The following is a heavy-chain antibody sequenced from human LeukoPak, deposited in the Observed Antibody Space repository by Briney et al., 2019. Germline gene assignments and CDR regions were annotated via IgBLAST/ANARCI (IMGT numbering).Heavy chain of an antibody. CDR3: AKGLKDYDILTGYHNY. V-gene: IGHV3-23*01. CDR1: GFTLNGYA. CDR2: ISGSGGST. J-gene: IGHJ4*02. D-gene: IGHD3-9*01. Sequence: GGSLRLACAASGFTLNGYAMSWVRQTPGKGLEWVSTISGSGGSTYYVDSVKGRFTISRDNSKNTVYLQMNSLRAEDTAVYYCAKGLKDYDILTGYHNYWGQGTLVTVSS.